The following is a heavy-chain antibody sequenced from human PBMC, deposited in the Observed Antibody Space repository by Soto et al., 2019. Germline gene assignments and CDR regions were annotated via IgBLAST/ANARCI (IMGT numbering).Heavy chain of an antibody. V-gene: IGHV1-24*01. D-gene: IGHD5-18*01. CDR2: FDPEDGET. Sequence: GASVKVSCKVSGYTLTELSMHWVRQAPGKGLEWMGGFDPEDGETIYAQKFQGRVTMTEDTSTDTAYMELSSLRSDDTAVYYCARVMKGIQLWSSTYYFDYWGQGTLVTVSS. CDR1: GYTLTELS. J-gene: IGHJ4*02. CDR3: ARVMKGIQLWSSTYYFDY.